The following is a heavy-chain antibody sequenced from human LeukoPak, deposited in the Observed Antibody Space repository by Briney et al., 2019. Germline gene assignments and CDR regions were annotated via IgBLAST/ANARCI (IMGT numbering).Heavy chain of an antibody. J-gene: IGHJ2*01. V-gene: IGHV4-39*01. D-gene: IGHD2/OR15-2a*01. Sequence: PSETLSLTCTVSGGSITASSYYWGWIRQPPGKGLEWIGIIYYSGSTYYNPSLKGRVTISVDTSKNQFSLKLSSVTAADTAVYYCARAFRARYFDLWGRGTLVTVSS. CDR1: GGSITASSYY. CDR2: IYYSGST. CDR3: ARAFRARYFDL.